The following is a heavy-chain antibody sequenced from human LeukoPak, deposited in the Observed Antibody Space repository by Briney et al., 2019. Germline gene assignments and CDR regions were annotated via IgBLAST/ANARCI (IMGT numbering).Heavy chain of an antibody. J-gene: IGHJ4*02. CDR1: GFTLSKFW. CDR2: IKEDGSTK. Sequence: GGSLRLSCAASGFTLSKFWMSWVRQAPGKGLEWVANIKEDGSTKHYVDSVKGRLTIFRDNAKNSLSLQMNYLRVEDTAVYYCATSDDSAATYWGQGTLVTVSS. D-gene: IGHD6-25*01. CDR3: ATSDDSAATY. V-gene: IGHV3-7*01.